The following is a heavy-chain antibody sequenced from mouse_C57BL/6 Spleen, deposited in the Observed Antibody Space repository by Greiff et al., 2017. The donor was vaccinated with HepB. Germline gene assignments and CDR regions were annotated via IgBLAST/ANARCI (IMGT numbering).Heavy chain of an antibody. V-gene: IGHV1-81*01. Sequence: QVQLKESGAELARPGASVKLSCKASGYTFTSYGISWVKQRTGQGLEWIGEIYPRSGNTYYNEKFKGKATLTADKSSSTAYMELRSLTSEDSAVYFCARYYYSNTYFDYWGQGTTLTVSS. CDR3: ARYYYSNTYFDY. CDR1: GYTFTSYG. J-gene: IGHJ2*01. CDR2: IYPRSGNT. D-gene: IGHD2-5*01.